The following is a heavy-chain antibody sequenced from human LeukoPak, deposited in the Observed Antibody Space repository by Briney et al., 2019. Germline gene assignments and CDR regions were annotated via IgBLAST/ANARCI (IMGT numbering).Heavy chain of an antibody. D-gene: IGHD3-10*01. V-gene: IGHV3-64D*06. J-gene: IGHJ4*02. CDR1: GFTFSRYA. CDR3: VKDSSSGSYFDY. CDR2: ISSNGGST. Sequence: GGSLILSCSASGFTFSRYAMHWVRQAPGKGLEYVSAISSNGGSTYYVDSVKGRFTISRDNSRNTLHLQMSSLRVEDTAVYYCVKDSSSGSYFDYWGQGTLVTVSS.